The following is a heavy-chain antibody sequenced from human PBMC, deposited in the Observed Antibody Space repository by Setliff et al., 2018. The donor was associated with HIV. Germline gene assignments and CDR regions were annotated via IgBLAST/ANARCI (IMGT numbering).Heavy chain of an antibody. CDR3: ARGLSGGYCSGGSCYPFDL. CDR2: ITQDGSDK. J-gene: IGHJ4*02. Sequence: PGGSLRLSCAASGFTFSTYHMSWVRQAPGKGLEWVAKITQDGSDKHYIDSVKGRFTISRDNAKKSLYLQMSSLRAEDAAVYYCARGLSGGYCSGGSCYPFDLWGQGTQVTVSS. CDR1: GFTFSTYH. V-gene: IGHV3-7*01. D-gene: IGHD2-15*01.